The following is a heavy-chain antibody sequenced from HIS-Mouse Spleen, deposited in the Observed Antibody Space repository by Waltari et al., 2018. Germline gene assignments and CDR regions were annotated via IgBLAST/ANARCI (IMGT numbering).Heavy chain of an antibody. CDR3: ARGVYGTGTTYFDY. D-gene: IGHD1-7*01. V-gene: IGHV3-53*02. CDR1: GFTVGSNY. CDR2: IYSGGST. J-gene: IGHJ4*02. Sequence: EVQLVETGGGLIQPGGSLRLSCAASGFTVGSNYMRGVLQAPGKGLEWVSVIYSGGSTYYADSVKGRFTISRDNSKNTLYLQMNSLRAEDTAVYYCARGVYGTGTTYFDYWGQGTLVTVSS.